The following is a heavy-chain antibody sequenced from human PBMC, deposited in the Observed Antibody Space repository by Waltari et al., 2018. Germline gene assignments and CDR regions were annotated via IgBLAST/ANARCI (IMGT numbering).Heavy chain of an antibody. Sequence: VPLVQSGAEVKKPGASVKVSCQTSGYTFTAYYMHWVRQVPGQGLEWMGWINCNTGDRDYAQKFRGRVTMTRETSLTTVYMEMNRLTSGDTAVYYCAREDIVATKVFDDWGHGTLVTVSS. V-gene: IGHV1-2*02. J-gene: IGHJ4*01. CDR1: GYTFTAYY. CDR3: AREDIVATKVFDD. D-gene: IGHD5-12*01. CDR2: INCNTGDR.